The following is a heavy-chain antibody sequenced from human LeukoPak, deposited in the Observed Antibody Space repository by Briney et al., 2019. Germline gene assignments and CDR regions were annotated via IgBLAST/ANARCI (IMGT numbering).Heavy chain of an antibody. CDR3: ARMDIRYSSEPYYFDY. J-gene: IGHJ4*02. Sequence: SETLSLTCTVSGGSISSYYWSWIRQPPGKGLEWIGYIYYSGSTNYNPSLKSRVTISVDTSKNQFSLKLSSVTAADTAVYYCARMDIRYSSEPYYFDYWGQGTLVTVSS. V-gene: IGHV4-59*01. CDR1: GGSISSYY. CDR2: IYYSGST. D-gene: IGHD6-25*01.